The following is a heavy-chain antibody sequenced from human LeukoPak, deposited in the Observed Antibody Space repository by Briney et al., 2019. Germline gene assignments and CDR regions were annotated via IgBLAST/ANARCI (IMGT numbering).Heavy chain of an antibody. Sequence: SQTLSLTCTVSGGSISSGSYYWSWIRQPAGKGLEWIGRIYTSGSTNYNPSLKSRVTMSVDTSKNQFSLKLSSVTAADTAVYYCARVSMVRGAPDYYFDYWGQGTLVTVSS. V-gene: IGHV4-61*02. CDR2: IYTSGST. CDR1: GGSISSGSYY. CDR3: ARVSMVRGAPDYYFDY. J-gene: IGHJ4*02. D-gene: IGHD3-10*01.